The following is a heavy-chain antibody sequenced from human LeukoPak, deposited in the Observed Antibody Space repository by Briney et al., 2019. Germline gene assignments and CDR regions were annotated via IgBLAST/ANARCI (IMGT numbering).Heavy chain of an antibody. CDR2: ISWNSGSI. CDR3: AKGTGYSYGATFDY. J-gene: IGHJ4*02. V-gene: IGHV3-9*01. D-gene: IGHD5-18*01. Sequence: GGSLRLSCAASGFTFDDYAMHWVRQAPGKGLEWVSGISWNSGSIGYADSVKGRFTISRDNAKNSLYLQMNSLRAEDTALYYCAKGTGYSYGATFDYRGQGTLVSVSS. CDR1: GFTFDDYA.